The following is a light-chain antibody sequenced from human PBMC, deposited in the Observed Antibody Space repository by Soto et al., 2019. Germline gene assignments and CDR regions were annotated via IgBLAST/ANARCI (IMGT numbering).Light chain of an antibody. Sequence: EILLTQSPATLSLSPGERATLSCRASQSVSTYFACYQQRPGKAPRLLIYDASYRATDIPPRFSGSGSWTAFTLTISSLDPEDFAVSYCQQRRSWPQTITFGQGTRLEIK. J-gene: IGKJ5*01. CDR2: DAS. CDR1: QSVSTY. V-gene: IGKV3-11*01. CDR3: QQRRSWPQTIT.